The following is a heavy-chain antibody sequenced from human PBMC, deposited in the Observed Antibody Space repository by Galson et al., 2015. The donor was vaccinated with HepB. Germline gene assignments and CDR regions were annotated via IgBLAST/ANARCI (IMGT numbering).Heavy chain of an antibody. CDR2: ISPTGGST. CDR1: GFTFIDYT. V-gene: IGHV3-23*01. D-gene: IGHD4-11*01. Sequence: SLRLSCAASGFTFIDYTMNWVRQPPGKGLEWVSGISPTGGSTYYADSVKGRFIISRDNSKSTVLLLMNSLTAEDTAVYYCAKDIRAVTAYVDSWDQRTLVTAAS. J-gene: IGHJ4*02. CDR3: AKDIRAVTAYVDS.